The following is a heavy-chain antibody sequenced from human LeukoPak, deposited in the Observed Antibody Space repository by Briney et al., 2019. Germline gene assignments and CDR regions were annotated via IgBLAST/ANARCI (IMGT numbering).Heavy chain of an antibody. J-gene: IGHJ6*02. CDR2: ISSSSSYI. Sequence: KTGGSLRLSCAASGFTFSSYSMNWVRQAPGKGLEWVSSISSSSSYIYYADSVKGRFTISRDNAKNSLYLQMNSLRAEDTAAYYCARGGGPRFGELLRAYYYYGMDVWGQGTTVTVSS. CDR1: GFTFSSYS. CDR3: ARGGGPRFGELLRAYYYYGMDV. V-gene: IGHV3-21*01. D-gene: IGHD3-10*01.